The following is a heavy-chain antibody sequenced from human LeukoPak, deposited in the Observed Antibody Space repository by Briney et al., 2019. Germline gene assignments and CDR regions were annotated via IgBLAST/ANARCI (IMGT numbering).Heavy chain of an antibody. CDR2: ISGSGGST. CDR3: AKVPEGSITANWFDP. D-gene: IGHD3-10*01. Sequence: PGESLRLSCAASGFTFSSYAMSWLRQAPGKGLEWVSAISGSGGSTYYADSVKGRFTISRDNSKNTLFPQMNSLRAEDTAVYYGAKVPEGSITANWFDPWGQGTLVTVSS. J-gene: IGHJ5*02. V-gene: IGHV3-23*01. CDR1: GFTFSSYA.